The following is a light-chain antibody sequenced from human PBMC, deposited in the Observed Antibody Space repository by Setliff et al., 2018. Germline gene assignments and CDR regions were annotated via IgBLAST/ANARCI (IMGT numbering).Light chain of an antibody. V-gene: IGLV2-8*01. CDR3: SSYAGSNNFPYV. CDR2: EVS. Sequence: QFALTQPPSASGSPGQSVTISCTGTSSDVGGYNYVSWYQQHPGKAPKLMIYEVSKRPSGVPDRFSGSKSGNTASLTVSGLQAEDEADYYCSSYAGSNNFPYVFGTGTKGTVL. CDR1: SSDVGGYNY. J-gene: IGLJ1*01.